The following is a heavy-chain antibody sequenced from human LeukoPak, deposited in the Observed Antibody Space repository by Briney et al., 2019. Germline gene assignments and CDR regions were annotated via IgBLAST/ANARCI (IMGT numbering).Heavy chain of an antibody. CDR3: ARLGDYGGTPFDY. J-gene: IGHJ4*02. Sequence: SGTLSLTCTVSGGSISGTNSYWGWIRQPPGKGLEWIGSIYYSGSTYYNPSLESRVTISVDTSKNQFSLKLSSVTAADTAVYYCARLGDYGGTPFDYWGQGTLVTVSS. V-gene: IGHV4-39*01. CDR2: IYYSGST. CDR1: GGSISGTNSY. D-gene: IGHD4-23*01.